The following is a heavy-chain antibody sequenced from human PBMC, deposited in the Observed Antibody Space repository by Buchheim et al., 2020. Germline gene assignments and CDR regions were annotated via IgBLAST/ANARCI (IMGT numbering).Heavy chain of an antibody. J-gene: IGHJ6*02. V-gene: IGHV4-31*03. Sequence: QVQLQESGPGLVKPSQTLSLTCTVSGGSISSGTYYWSWIRQHPGKGLEWIGYIYYSGSTYYNPSLKSRLTISVDTSKNQFFLKLSSVTAADTAVYYCARDSGPGMRVTTSKNHYYYGMDVWGQGTT. D-gene: IGHD4-11*01. CDR1: GGSISSGTYY. CDR3: ARDSGPGMRVTTSKNHYYYGMDV. CDR2: IYYSGST.